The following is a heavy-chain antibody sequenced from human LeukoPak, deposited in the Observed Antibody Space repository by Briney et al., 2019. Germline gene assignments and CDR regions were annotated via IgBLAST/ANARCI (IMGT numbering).Heavy chain of an antibody. Sequence: WGSLRLSCAASGFIFNNYWIDWVRQTPGKGLEWVANIKYDGTTKYYVDSVKGRFTISRDSDKKLLYLQMNNLRAEDTAVYFCSRQLEEWGQGTLVTVSS. CDR1: GFIFNNYW. J-gene: IGHJ1*01. CDR3: SRQLEE. V-gene: IGHV3-7*03. D-gene: IGHD1-1*01. CDR2: IKYDGTTK.